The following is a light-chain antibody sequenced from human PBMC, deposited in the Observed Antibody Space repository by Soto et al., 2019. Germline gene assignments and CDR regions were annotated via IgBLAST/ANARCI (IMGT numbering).Light chain of an antibody. CDR3: QQYNNYPRT. Sequence: DIQITQSPSTLSASVADRVTITCRASESIRTWLAWYQHKAGKAPKFLIYDASTLESGVPSRFSGSGSGTEFTLTISSLQPDDFATYYCQQYNNYPRTFGQGTKVDI. CDR2: DAS. V-gene: IGKV1-5*01. CDR1: ESIRTW. J-gene: IGKJ1*01.